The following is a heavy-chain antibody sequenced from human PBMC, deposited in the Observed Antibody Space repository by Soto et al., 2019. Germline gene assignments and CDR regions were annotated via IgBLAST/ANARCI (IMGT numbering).Heavy chain of an antibody. CDR1: GFTFSSYG. D-gene: IGHD3-10*01. CDR2: IWYDGSNK. CDR3: SRDWGLGSYILYSDAFDI. J-gene: IGHJ3*02. V-gene: IGHV3-33*01. Sequence: GGSLRLSCAASGFTFSSYGMHWVRQAPGKGLEWVAVIWYDGSNKYYADSVKGRFTISRDNSKNTLYLQMNSLRAEDTAVYYLSRDWGLGSYILYSDAFDIWGQGTMVTVSS.